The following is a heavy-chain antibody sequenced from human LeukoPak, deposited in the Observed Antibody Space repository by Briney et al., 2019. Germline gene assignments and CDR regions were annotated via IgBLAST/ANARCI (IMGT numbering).Heavy chain of an antibody. J-gene: IGHJ3*02. CDR1: GFTFSDYW. CDR2: ILSDGSST. D-gene: IGHD1-1*01. V-gene: IGHV3-74*01. CDR3: ARGGLNALEAFDI. Sequence: GGSLRLSCAASGFTFSDYWMVWVRKAPGKGLVWVSRILSDGSSTSYADSVKGRFTISRDNAKNTLYLQMNSLRAEDTAVYYCARGGLNALEAFDIWGQGTLVTVCS.